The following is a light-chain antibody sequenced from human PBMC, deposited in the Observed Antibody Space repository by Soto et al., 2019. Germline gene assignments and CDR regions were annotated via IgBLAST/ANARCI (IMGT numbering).Light chain of an antibody. CDR2: GNS. Sequence: QSVLTQPPSVSGAPGQWVTISCTGSSSNIGAGYDVPWYQQLPGTAPKLLIYGNSNRPSGVPDRFSGSKSGTTASLAITGLQDEDDADYYCQSYYSSLSGYVFGTGTKLTVL. CDR1: SSNIGAGYD. V-gene: IGLV1-40*01. CDR3: QSYYSSLSGYV. J-gene: IGLJ1*01.